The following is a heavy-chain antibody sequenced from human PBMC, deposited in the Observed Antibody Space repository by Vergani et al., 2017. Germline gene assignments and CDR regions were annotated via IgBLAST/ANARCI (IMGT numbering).Heavy chain of an antibody. D-gene: IGHD1-1*01. Sequence: EVELVQSGPEMRKPGASLTISCKGSEYSFGNYWIGWVRQLPGKGLEWMGIIYPADSDTRYSPSVQGQVTISADKSSSTAFLQWDSLKASATALYYCARHTTYTDSWGQGTLVTVSS. V-gene: IGHV5-51*01. CDR2: IYPADSDT. CDR1: EYSFGNYW. CDR3: ARHTTYTDS. J-gene: IGHJ4*02.